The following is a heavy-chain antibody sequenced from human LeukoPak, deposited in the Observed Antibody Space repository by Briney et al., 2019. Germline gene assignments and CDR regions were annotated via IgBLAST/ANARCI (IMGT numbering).Heavy chain of an antibody. D-gene: IGHD3-16*02. CDR2: IYVTGT. V-gene: IGHV4-59*08. CDR3: ARHIGGGIEDMDV. CDR1: GGSIGTYY. Sequence: PSVTLSLTCTVSGGSIGTYYWSWIRQSPGKGLEWIGYIYVTGTRYNPYLQSRVTISVDRSRNQFFLKMSSVTAADTAVYYCARHIGGGIEDMDVWGKGTKVMVSS. J-gene: IGHJ6*03.